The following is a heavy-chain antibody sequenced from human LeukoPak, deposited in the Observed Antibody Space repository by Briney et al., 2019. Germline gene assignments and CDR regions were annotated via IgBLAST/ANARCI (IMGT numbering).Heavy chain of an antibody. CDR2: TYYRSKWYN. CDR1: GDSVSSNTTA. Sequence: SQTLSLTCAISGDSVSSNTTAWNWLRQSPSRGLEWLGRTYYRSKWYNDYALSVKSRITINPDTSKNQFSLQMNSVTPEDTAVYYCARGGGAADYWGQGILVTVSS. V-gene: IGHV6-1*01. J-gene: IGHJ4*02. CDR3: ARGGGAADY.